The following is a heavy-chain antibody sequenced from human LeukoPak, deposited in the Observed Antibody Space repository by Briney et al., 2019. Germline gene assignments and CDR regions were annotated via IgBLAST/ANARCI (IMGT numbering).Heavy chain of an antibody. D-gene: IGHD2-15*01. V-gene: IGHV1-2*02. CDR3: ARDQVGAARFDS. J-gene: IGHJ4*02. CDR2: INPNSGDT. CDR1: GYIFSGYY. Sequence: ASVKVSCKASGYIFSGYYTHWVRQAPGQGLEWMGWINPNSGDTNYAQKFQGRVTMTRDTSISTAYMELSRLRSDDTAVYYCARDQVGAARFDSWGQGTLVTVSP.